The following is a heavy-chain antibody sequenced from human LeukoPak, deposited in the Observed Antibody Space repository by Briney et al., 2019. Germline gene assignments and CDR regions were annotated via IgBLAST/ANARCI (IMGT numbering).Heavy chain of an antibody. J-gene: IGHJ4*02. V-gene: IGHV3-48*02. CDR1: GCTFSSCS. CDR2: SSSSSSTI. Sequence: GGTLRLSCAVPGCTFSSCSMNWVCKAPGKGLDWVSYSSSSSSTIYYAGSVKGRFTISRDNAKNSLYLQMNSLRDEDTAVYYCAAFDSWGQGTLVTVSS. CDR3: AAFDS.